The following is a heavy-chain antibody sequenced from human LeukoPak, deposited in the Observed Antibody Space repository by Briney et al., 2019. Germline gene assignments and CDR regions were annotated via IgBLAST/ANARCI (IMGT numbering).Heavy chain of an antibody. J-gene: IGHJ4*02. D-gene: IGHD6-19*01. Sequence: PGGSLRLSCAASGFTFSSYAMSWVRQAPGKGLEWVSPISGSGGSTYYADSVKGRFTISRDNSKNTLYLQMNSLRAEDTAVYYCAKDSEDSSGWYSDYWGQGALVTVSS. CDR3: AKDSEDSSGWYSDY. V-gene: IGHV3-23*01. CDR1: GFTFSSYA. CDR2: ISGSGGST.